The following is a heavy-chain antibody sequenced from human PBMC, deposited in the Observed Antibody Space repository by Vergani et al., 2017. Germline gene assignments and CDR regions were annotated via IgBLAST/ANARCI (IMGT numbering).Heavy chain of an antibody. CDR3: ARGDYGILTGYRY. D-gene: IGHD3-9*01. CDR2: INPSGGHT. Sequence: QVQVVQSGAEVKKSGASVKVSCKTSGYTFSNYYMHWVRQAPGQGLEWMGIINPSGGHTNYAQKFQGRVTMTRGTSTSTVYMELSSLRSEDTVIYYCARGDYGILTGYRYWGQGALVTVS. J-gene: IGHJ4*02. CDR1: GYTFSNYY. V-gene: IGHV1-46*03.